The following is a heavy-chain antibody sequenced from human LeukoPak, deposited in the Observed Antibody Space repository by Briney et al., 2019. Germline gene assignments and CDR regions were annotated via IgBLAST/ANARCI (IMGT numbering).Heavy chain of an antibody. J-gene: IGHJ4*02. D-gene: IGHD3-10*01. CDR3: ARSRLWFGELLCHFDY. CDR2: IYYSGST. Sequence: SETLSLTCTVSGGSISSYYWSWIRQPPGKGLEWIGYIYYSGSTNYNPSLKSRVTISVDTSKNQFSLKLSSVTAADTAVYYCARSRLWFGELLCHFDYWGQGTLVTVSS. V-gene: IGHV4-59*01. CDR1: GGSISSYY.